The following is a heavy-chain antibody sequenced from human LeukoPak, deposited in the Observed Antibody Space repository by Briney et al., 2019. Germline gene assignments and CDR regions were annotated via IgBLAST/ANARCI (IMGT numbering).Heavy chain of an antibody. Sequence: ASVNVSCKSSGYTFTGYYMHWVRQAPGQGLEWMGWINPNSGGTNYAQKFQGRVTMTRDTSISTAYMELSRLRSDDTAVYYCARYSSGWFFDYWGQGTLVTVSS. CDR3: ARYSSGWFFDY. J-gene: IGHJ4*02. CDR1: GYTFTGYY. CDR2: INPNSGGT. D-gene: IGHD6-19*01. V-gene: IGHV1-2*02.